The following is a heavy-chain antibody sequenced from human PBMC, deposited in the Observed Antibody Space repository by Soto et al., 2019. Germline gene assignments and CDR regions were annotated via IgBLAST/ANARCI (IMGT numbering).Heavy chain of an antibody. CDR3: ARGLRDRYYYYYFLDF. J-gene: IGHJ6*03. V-gene: IGHV4-59*01. CDR1: GGSISSYY. Sequence: SETLSLTCTVSGGSISSYYWSWIRQPPGKGLEWIGYIYYSGSTNYNPSLKSRVTISVDTSKNQFSLKLSSVTAADTAVYYCARGLRDRYYYYYFLDFSGKGSTVTVSS. CDR2: IYYSGST.